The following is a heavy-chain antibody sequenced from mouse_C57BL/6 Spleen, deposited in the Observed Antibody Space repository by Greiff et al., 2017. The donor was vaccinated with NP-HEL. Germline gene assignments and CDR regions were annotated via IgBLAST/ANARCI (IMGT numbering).Heavy chain of an antibody. CDR1: GYAFSSSW. D-gene: IGHD1-1*01. CDR3: ARSRITTVVAPYFDY. J-gene: IGHJ2*01. CDR2: IYPGDGDT. V-gene: IGHV1-82*01. Sequence: VQLVESGPELVKPGASVKISCKASGYAFSSSWMNWVKQRPGKGLEWIGRIYPGDGDTNYNGKFKGKATLTADKSSSTAYMQLSSLTSEDSAVYFCARSRITTVVAPYFDYWGKGTTLTVSS.